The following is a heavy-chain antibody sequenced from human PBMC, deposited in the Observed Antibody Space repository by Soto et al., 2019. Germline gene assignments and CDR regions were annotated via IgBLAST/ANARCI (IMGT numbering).Heavy chain of an antibody. Sequence: QVQLQQWGAGLVKPSETLSLSCAVYGQSFSGHSWAWIRQPPGKGLEWIGEINESGSTYYNPSLKGRVTITTETSKNQFSLKLSSVSAADTAAYFCARGSGIVALPGELEDVNYDYWGQGTLVNVSS. CDR3: ARGSGIVALPGELEDVNYDY. D-gene: IGHD1-1*01. J-gene: IGHJ4*02. CDR2: INESGST. CDR1: GQSFSGHS. V-gene: IGHV4-34*01.